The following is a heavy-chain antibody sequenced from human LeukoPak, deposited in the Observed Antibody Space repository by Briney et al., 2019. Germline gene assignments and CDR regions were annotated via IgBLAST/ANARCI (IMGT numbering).Heavy chain of an antibody. CDR3: AKEVYDSSGFIDF. D-gene: IGHD3-22*01. CDR1: GFTFSSYA. CDR2: VTGSGSST. Sequence: SGGSLRLTCAASGFTFSSYAMSWVSQAPGKGLERVSAVTGSGSSTYYADSVKGQFTISRDNSKKMLYLQMNSLRVEDTAIYYCAKEVYDSSGFIDFWGQGTLLTVSS. J-gene: IGHJ4*02. V-gene: IGHV3-23*01.